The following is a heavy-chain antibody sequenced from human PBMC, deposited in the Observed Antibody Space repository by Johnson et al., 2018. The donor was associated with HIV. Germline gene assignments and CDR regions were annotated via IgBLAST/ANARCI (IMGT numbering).Heavy chain of an antibody. Sequence: VQLVESGGGLVQPGRSLRLSCAASGFTFDDYAMHWVRQVPGKGLEWVSGISWNSGSIGYADSVKGRFTISRDNAKNSLYLQMNSLRAEDTAVYYCARGEGNWNYDAFDIWGQGTMVTVSS. V-gene: IGHV3-9*01. CDR1: GFTFDDYA. D-gene: IGHD1-7*01. CDR2: ISWNSGSI. J-gene: IGHJ3*02. CDR3: ARGEGNWNYDAFDI.